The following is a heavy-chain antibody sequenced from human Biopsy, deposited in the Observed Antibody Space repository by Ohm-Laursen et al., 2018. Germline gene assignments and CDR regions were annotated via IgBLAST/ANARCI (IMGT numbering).Heavy chain of an antibody. CDR1: GFTFSTYW. CDR2: IKRDGSQS. D-gene: IGHD2/OR15-2a*01. Sequence: SLRLSRAASGFTFSTYWMTWVRQAPGKGLEWVANIKRDGSQSNHADSVKGRFTISRDNAKNSLYLQMNSLRAEDTAVYYCTRDTTYYAGTTYYDALDVWGQGTTVTVSS. J-gene: IGHJ3*01. V-gene: IGHV3-7*01. CDR3: TRDTTYYAGTTYYDALDV.